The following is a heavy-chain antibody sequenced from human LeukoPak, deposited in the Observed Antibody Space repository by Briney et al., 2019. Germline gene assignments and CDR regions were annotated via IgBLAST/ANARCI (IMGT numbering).Heavy chain of an antibody. D-gene: IGHD1-26*01. J-gene: IGHJ4*02. V-gene: IGHV3-23*01. CDR3: AKVGATLYYFDY. CDR1: GFSFSSYA. CDR2: ISGSGGTT. Sequence: GGSLRLSCAASGFSFSSYAMSWVRQAPGKGPEWVSAISGSGGTTYYADSVKGRFTISRDNSKNTLYLQMNSLRVEDTAVYYCAKVGATLYYFDYWGQGSLVTVSS.